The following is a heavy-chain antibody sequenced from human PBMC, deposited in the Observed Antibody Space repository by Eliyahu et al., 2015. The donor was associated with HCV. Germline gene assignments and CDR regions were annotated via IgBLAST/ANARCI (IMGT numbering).Heavy chain of an antibody. CDR2: ITSSGSNS. CDR3: ARDKDDFWSGYSPNWFDP. CDR1: GFTFSDYY. V-gene: IGHV3-11*01. Sequence: VQLVESGGGLVKPGGSLRLSCAASGFTFSDYYMSWIRQAPGKGLEWISYITSSGSNSYYADSVRGRFTISRDNAKNSLYLNMNSLRAEDTAVYYCARDKDDFWSGYSPNWFDPWGQGILVTVSS. D-gene: IGHD3-3*01. J-gene: IGHJ5*02.